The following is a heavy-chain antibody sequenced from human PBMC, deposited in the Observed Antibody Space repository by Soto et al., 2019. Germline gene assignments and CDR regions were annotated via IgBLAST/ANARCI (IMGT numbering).Heavy chain of an antibody. J-gene: IGHJ4*02. CDR1: GFTFSSYA. CDR3: AGQTVDTAMGY. CDR2: ISYDGSNK. D-gene: IGHD5-18*01. V-gene: IGHV3-30-3*01. Sequence: GGSLRLSCAASGFTFSSYAMHWVRQAPGKGLERVAVISYDGSNKYYADSVKGRFTISRDNSKNTLYLQMNSLRAEDTAVYYCAGQTVDTAMGYWGQGTLVTVSS.